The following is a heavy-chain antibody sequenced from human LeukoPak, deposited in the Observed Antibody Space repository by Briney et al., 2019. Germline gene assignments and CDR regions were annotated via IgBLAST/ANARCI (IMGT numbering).Heavy chain of an antibody. V-gene: IGHV1-3*01. Sequence: ASVKVSCKASGYTFTSYAIQWVRQAPGQGLEWMGWINVGNANTKYSQKFQGRLTITRDTSASTAYMELKSLRSDDTAVYYCARDIFGSSRPSDYWGQGTLVTVSS. J-gene: IGHJ4*02. CDR2: INVGNANT. CDR3: ARDIFGSSRPSDY. D-gene: IGHD3-10*02. CDR1: GYTFTSYA.